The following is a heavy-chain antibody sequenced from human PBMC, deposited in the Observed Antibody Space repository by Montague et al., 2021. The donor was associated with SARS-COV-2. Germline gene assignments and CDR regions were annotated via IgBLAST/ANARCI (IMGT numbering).Heavy chain of an antibody. J-gene: IGHJ6*03. Sequence: SETLSLTCTVSGGSISSSSHYWGWIRQPPGKGLEWIGSIYYSGSTYYNPSLKSRVTISVDTSKNQFSLKLSSVTAADTAVFYCARHSGDYTIFGVVIYYMDVRGKGTTVPVSS. D-gene: IGHD3-3*01. CDR2: IYYSGST. CDR1: GGSISSSSHY. V-gene: IGHV4-39*01. CDR3: ARHSGDYTIFGVVIYYMDV.